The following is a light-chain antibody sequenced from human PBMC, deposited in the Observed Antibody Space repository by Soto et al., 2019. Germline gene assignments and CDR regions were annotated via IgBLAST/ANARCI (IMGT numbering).Light chain of an antibody. J-gene: IGKJ1*01. CDR3: QKYNNWPQT. V-gene: IGKV3-15*01. Sequence: EIVMTQSPATLSVSPGERATLSCRASQSVSSNLAWYQQKPGQAPRLLIYGVSTRATGIPARFSGNGSGTEVTLTISSLQSEDFAVYYCQKYNNWPQTFGQGTKVEIK. CDR1: QSVSSN. CDR2: GVS.